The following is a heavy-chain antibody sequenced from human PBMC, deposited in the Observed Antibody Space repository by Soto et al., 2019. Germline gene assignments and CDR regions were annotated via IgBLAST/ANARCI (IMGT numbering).Heavy chain of an antibody. Sequence: QVQLQESGPGLVKPSETLSLTCTVSGGSIIGYYWSWIRQPPGKGLEWVGYIFYIGNTKYNPSLKSRVTISVATSESHFSLKLTSVTAADTAVYYCAGHVTNGFTFDVWGRGSLVTVSS. CDR3: AGHVTNGFTFDV. J-gene: IGHJ2*01. CDR2: IFYIGNT. D-gene: IGHD2-21*02. V-gene: IGHV4-59*08. CDR1: GGSIIGYY.